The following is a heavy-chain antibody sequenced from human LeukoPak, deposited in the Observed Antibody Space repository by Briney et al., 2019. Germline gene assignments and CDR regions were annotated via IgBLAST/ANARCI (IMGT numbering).Heavy chain of an antibody. J-gene: IGHJ4*02. V-gene: IGHV6-1*01. Sequence: SQTLSLTCAISGDSVSSNSVAWSWIRQSPSRGLEWLGRTYYSSKWYNEYAASVKSRITIDPDTSKNQFSLQLNSVTPEDTAVYYCARTYRQRVFPFDDWGQGTLVTVSS. CDR3: ARTYRQRVFPFDD. CDR2: TYYSSKWYN. CDR1: GDSVSSNSVA. D-gene: IGHD6-25*01.